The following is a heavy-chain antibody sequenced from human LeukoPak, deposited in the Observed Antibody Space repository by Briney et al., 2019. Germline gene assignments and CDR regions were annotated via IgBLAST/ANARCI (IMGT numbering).Heavy chain of an antibody. Sequence: SVKVSCKASGGTFSSYAISWVRQAPGQGLEWMGGIIPNFGTANYAQKFQGRVTITADESTSTAYMELSSLRSEDTAVYYCAREAYDSSGYYLRPLDYWGQGTLVTVSS. J-gene: IGHJ4*02. CDR2: IIPNFGTA. CDR1: GGTFSSYA. D-gene: IGHD3-22*01. V-gene: IGHV1-69*13. CDR3: AREAYDSSGYYLRPLDY.